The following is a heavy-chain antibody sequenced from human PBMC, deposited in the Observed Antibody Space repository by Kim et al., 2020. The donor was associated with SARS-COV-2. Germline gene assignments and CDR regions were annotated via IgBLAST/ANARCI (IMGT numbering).Heavy chain of an antibody. J-gene: IGHJ6*02. CDR3: ARAKPRYYDILTGYYEGRYYYGMDV. CDR1: GFTFSSYS. D-gene: IGHD3-9*01. Sequence: GGSMRLSCAASGFTFSSYSMNWVRQAPGKGLEWVSYISSSSSTIYYADSVKGRFTISRDNAKNSLYLQMNSLRDEDTAVYYCARAKPRYYDILTGYYEGRYYYGMDVWGQGTTVTVSS. V-gene: IGHV3-48*02. CDR2: ISSSSSTI.